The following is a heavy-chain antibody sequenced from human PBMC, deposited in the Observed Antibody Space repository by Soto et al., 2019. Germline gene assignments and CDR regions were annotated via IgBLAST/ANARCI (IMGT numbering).Heavy chain of an antibody. CDR3: ARGPGYSSGWTFGDYYYGMDV. J-gene: IGHJ6*02. CDR2: INHSGST. Sequence: SETLSLTCAVYGGSFSGYYWSWIRQPPGKGLEWIGEINHSGSTNYNPSLKSRVTISVDTSKNQFSLKLSSVTAADTAVYYCARGPGYSSGWTFGDYYYGMDVWGQGTTVTAP. CDR1: GGSFSGYY. D-gene: IGHD6-19*01. V-gene: IGHV4-34*01.